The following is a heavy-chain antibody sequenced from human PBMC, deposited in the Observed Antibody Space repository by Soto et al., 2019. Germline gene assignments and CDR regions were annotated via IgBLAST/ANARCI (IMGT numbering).Heavy chain of an antibody. CDR2: INAGNGDT. V-gene: IGHV1-3*01. D-gene: IGHD6-13*01. CDR3: ARDEVLGTSSWYSPTPNTPSGMVV. Sequence: QVQLVQSGAEVKKPGASVKVSCKGSGYTFSRYVIHWVRQAPGQRLECMGWINAGNGDTKYSQNFQGRVTITTDTSASTAYTELSRLRSEATAVYYCARDEVLGTSSWYSPTPNTPSGMVVWGQGTTVTVSS. J-gene: IGHJ6*02. CDR1: GYTFSRYV.